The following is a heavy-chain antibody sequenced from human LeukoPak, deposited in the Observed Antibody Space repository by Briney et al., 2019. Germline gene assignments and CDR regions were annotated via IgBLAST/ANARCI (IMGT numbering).Heavy chain of an antibody. CDR2: ISTSSTYM. CDR1: GFTFSTYS. Sequence: TGGSLRLSGAASGFTFSTYSMNWVRQAPGKGLEWVSSISTSSTYMYYVDSVKGRFTISRDNAKNSLYLQMNSLRAEDTAVYYCAKARNCDSASCYGVGDFWGQGTLVTVSS. V-gene: IGHV3-21*01. CDR3: AKARNCDSASCYGVGDF. J-gene: IGHJ4*02. D-gene: IGHD2-2*01.